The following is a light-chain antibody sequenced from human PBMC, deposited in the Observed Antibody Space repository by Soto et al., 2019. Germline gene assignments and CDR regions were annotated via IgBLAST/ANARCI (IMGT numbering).Light chain of an antibody. J-gene: IGLJ2*01. CDR2: DNS. CDR1: SSKFEDNY. Sequence: QSVLTQPPSVSAAPGQKVTISCSGSSSKFEDNYVSWYQQFPATAPKLLIYDNSERPSGIPDRFSGSKSGTSATLDITGLQTGDEADYYCGTWDGSLSALFGGGTKLTVL. V-gene: IGLV1-51*01. CDR3: GTWDGSLSAL.